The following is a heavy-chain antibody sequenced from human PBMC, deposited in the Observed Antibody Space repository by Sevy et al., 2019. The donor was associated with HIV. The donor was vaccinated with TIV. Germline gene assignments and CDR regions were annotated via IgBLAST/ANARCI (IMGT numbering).Heavy chain of an antibody. CDR1: GFTVNSNY. J-gene: IGHJ4*02. V-gene: IGHV3-66*01. D-gene: IGHD5-18*01. CDR3: ARGKSGYGYALNY. CDR2: IHSDDTT. Sequence: GGSLRLSCAASGFTVNSNYMTWIRQAPGKGLEGVSVIHSDDTTYHADAVKDRFTISRDNFKNTLYLHMSSLRAEDTAVYYCARGKSGYGYALNYWGQGTLVTVSS.